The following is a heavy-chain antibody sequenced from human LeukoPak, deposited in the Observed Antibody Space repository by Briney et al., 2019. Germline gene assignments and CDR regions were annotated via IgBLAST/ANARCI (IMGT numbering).Heavy chain of an antibody. D-gene: IGHD4-23*01. V-gene: IGHV3-21*01. Sequence: PGGSLRLSCAASGFTFSSYSMNWVRQAPGKGLEWVSSISSSSSYIYYADSVKGRFTISRDNAKNSLYLQMNSLRAEDTAVYYCASLSAPTVVSEWANYWGQGTLVTVSS. CDR3: ASLSAPTVVSEWANY. CDR2: ISSSSSYI. J-gene: IGHJ4*02. CDR1: GFTFSSYS.